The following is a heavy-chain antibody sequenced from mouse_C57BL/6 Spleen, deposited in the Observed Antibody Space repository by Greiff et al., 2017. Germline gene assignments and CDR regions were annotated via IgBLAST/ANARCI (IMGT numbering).Heavy chain of an antibody. CDR3: ALYGYDRDDYAMDY. D-gene: IGHD2-2*01. V-gene: IGHV1-69*01. CDR2: IDPSDSYT. J-gene: IGHJ4*01. Sequence: QVQLQQPGAELVMPGASVKLSCKASGYTFTSYWMHWVKQRPGQGLEWIGEIDPSDSYTNYNQKFKGKSTLTVDKSSSTAYMQLSSLTSEDSAVYYCALYGYDRDDYAMDYWGQGTSVTVSS. CDR1: GYTFTSYW.